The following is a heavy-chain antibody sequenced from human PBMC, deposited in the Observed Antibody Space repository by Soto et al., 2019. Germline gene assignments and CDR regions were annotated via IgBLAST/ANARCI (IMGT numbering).Heavy chain of an antibody. J-gene: IGHJ4*02. D-gene: IGHD3-16*01. CDR2: TYYRSRWYN. CDR1: GDSVSGNSAA. V-gene: IGHV6-1*01. CDR3: ARELPYYVSSDSYLDY. Sequence: HSQTLSLTCAISGDSVSGNSAAWNWIRQSPSRGLEWLGRTYYRSRWYNDYAVSVKSRITVTPDTSKNQFSLHLNSVTPEDTAVYYCARELPYYVSSDSYLDYWGQGALVTVSS.